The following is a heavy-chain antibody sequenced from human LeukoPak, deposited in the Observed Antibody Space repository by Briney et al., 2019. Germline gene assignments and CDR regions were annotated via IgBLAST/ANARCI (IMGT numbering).Heavy chain of an antibody. Sequence: PGESLRLSCAASGFTFSNYVMNWVRQAPGKGLEWVSLISGSGDNTYYADSVKGRFIISRDNSKNTLYLQMNSLRAEDTAVYYCAKDATVAGLFFDYWGQGTLVTVSS. CDR3: AKDATVAGLFFDY. D-gene: IGHD6-19*01. J-gene: IGHJ4*02. CDR1: GFTFSNYV. V-gene: IGHV3-23*01. CDR2: ISGSGDNT.